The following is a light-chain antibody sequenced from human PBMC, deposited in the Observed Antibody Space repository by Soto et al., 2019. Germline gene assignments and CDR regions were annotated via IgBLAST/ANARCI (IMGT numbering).Light chain of an antibody. Sequence: QSALTQPPSVSGSPGQSVTISCTGTSSDVGAYDRVSWYQQPPGTAPRVMIYDVSNRRSGVPDRFSGSKSDDTASLTISGLLPEDESDYDSSSVTTKTTLVFGGGTKLTVL. CDR2: DVS. J-gene: IGLJ2*01. CDR1: SSDVGAYDR. V-gene: IGLV2-18*02. CDR3: SSVTTKTTLV.